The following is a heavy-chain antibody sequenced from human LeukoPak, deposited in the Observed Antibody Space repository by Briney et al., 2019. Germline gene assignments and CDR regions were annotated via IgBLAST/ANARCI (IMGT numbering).Heavy chain of an antibody. J-gene: IGHJ5*02. CDR2: IYTSGTI. D-gene: IGHD3-16*01. Sequence: PAETLSLTCTVSGGSISSHYWSWIRQPAGTGLEWIGRIYTSGTITYHPSLKSRFTISGDTSKNQFSLKLSSVTARDPGVYYCARDAGATGEVKFDPWGQGTLVTVSS. CDR1: GGSISSHY. CDR3: ARDAGATGEVKFDP. V-gene: IGHV4-4*07.